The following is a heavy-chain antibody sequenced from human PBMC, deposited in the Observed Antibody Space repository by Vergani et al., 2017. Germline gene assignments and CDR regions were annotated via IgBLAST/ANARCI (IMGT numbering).Heavy chain of an antibody. D-gene: IGHD3-3*01. CDR3: AKSGMEREYYDFWSGIAYFDY. J-gene: IGHJ4*02. V-gene: IGHV3-30*18. Sequence: QVQLVESGGGVVQPGRSLRLSCAASGFTFSSYGMHWVRQAPGKGLEWVAVISYDGSNKYYADSVKGRFTISRDNSKNTLYLQMNSLRAEDTAVYYCAKSGMEREYYDFWSGIAYFDYWGQGTLVTVSS. CDR1: GFTFSSYG. CDR2: ISYDGSNK.